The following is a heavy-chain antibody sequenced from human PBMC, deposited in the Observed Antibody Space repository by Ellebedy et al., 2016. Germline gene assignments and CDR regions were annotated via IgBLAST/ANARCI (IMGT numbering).Heavy chain of an antibody. V-gene: IGHV3-30*03. Sequence: GESLKISXAASGFTFSSYGMHWVRQAPGKGLEWVAVISYDGSNKYYADSVKGRFTISRDNSKNTLYLQMNSLRAEDTAVYYCARDRVPAATHSEAGDYWGQGTLVTVSS. D-gene: IGHD2-2*01. J-gene: IGHJ4*02. CDR2: ISYDGSNK. CDR3: ARDRVPAATHSEAGDY. CDR1: GFTFSSYG.